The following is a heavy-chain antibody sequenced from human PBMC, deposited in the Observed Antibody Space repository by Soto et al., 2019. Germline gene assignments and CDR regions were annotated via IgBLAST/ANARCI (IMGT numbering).Heavy chain of an antibody. CDR2: IYHSGST. Sequence: PSXTLSLTCAVSSGSISISNLLSWVRQPPGKGLEWIGEIYHSGSTNYNPSLKSRVTISVDKSKNQFSLKMSSVTAADTAVYYCASVDGSGSHWGQGTLVTVSS. J-gene: IGHJ4*02. CDR1: SGSISISNL. CDR3: ASVDGSGSH. D-gene: IGHD3-10*01. V-gene: IGHV4-4*02.